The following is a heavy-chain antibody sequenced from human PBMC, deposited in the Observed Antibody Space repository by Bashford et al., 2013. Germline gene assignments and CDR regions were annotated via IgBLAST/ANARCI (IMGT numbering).Heavy chain of an antibody. V-gene: IGHV1-2*02. CDR2: INPNSGGT. Sequence: VASVKVSCKASGGTFSSYAISWVRQAPGQGLEWMGWINPNSGGTDYAQKFQGRVTMTRDTSITTAYMELSRLRSDDTAVYYCARTAVDATVDYYYYGMDVWGQGTTVTVSS. CDR3: ARTAVDATVDYYYYGMDV. CDR1: GGTFSSYA. D-gene: IGHD5-18*01. J-gene: IGHJ6*02.